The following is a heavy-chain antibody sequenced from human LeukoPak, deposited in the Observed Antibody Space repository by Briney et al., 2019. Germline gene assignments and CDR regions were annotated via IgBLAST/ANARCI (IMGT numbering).Heavy chain of an antibody. D-gene: IGHD6-6*01. J-gene: IGHJ3*02. CDR2: ISWNSGSI. V-gene: IGHV3-9*01. CDR3: AKDVYSSSSGAFDI. CDR1: GFTFDDYA. Sequence: PGGSLRLSCAASGFTFDDYAMHWVRQAPGKGLEWVSGISWNSGSIGYADSVKGRFTISRDNAKNSLYLQMSSLRAEDTALYYCAKDVYSSSSGAFDIWGQGTMVTVSS.